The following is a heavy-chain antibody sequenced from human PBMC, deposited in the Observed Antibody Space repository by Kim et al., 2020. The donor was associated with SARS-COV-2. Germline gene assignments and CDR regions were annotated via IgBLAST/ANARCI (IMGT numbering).Heavy chain of an antibody. V-gene: IGHV4-4*02. CDR3: ARDSGQRRWFGY. CDR2: T. J-gene: IGHJ4*02. Sequence: TNYNPSVKSRVTISRDNAKNKFCLKLSTVTAADTAVYYCARDSGQRRWFGYWGQGTLVTVSS. D-gene: IGHD5-12*01.